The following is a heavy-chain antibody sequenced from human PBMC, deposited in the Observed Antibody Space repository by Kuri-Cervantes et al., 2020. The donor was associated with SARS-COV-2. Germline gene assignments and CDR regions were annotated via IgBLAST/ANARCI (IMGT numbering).Heavy chain of an antibody. Sequence: GESLKISCKGSGYSFTSYWIGWVRQMPGKGLEWMGIIYPGDSDTRYSPSFQGQVTISADKSISTAYLQWSSLKASDTAMYYCARHPSRGYCSSTSCSPGYYMDVWGKGTTVTVSS. V-gene: IGHV5-51*01. D-gene: IGHD2-2*01. CDR2: IYPGDSDT. CDR3: ARHPSRGYCSSTSCSPGYYMDV. J-gene: IGHJ6*03. CDR1: GYSFTSYW.